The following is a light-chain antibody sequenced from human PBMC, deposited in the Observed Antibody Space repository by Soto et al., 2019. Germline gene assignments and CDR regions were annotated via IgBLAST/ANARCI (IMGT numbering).Light chain of an antibody. CDR3: QQYNNWPLT. V-gene: IGKV3-15*01. CDR1: QSVSSY. Sequence: IVMTKPPATLSVSPGERATLSCRASQSVSSYLAWYQQKPGQAPRLLIYGAPTRATDIPARFSGSGSGTEFTLTISSLQSEDFALYYCQQYNNWPLTFGGGTKVDI. J-gene: IGKJ4*01. CDR2: GAP.